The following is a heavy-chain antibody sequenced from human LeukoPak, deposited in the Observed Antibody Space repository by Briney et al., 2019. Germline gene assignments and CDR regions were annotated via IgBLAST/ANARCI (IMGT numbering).Heavy chain of an antibody. CDR1: GGSLSSYY. CDR2: ISYGGST. CDR3: ARRRAPGGYWSVRGPQDNYGMDV. D-gene: IGHD3-22*01. V-gene: IGHV4-59*08. Sequence: SSETLSLTCTVSGGSLSSYYWSWIRQPPGEGLESIGYISYGGSTNYNPSLKSRVTISIDTSKNQVSLKLGSVTAADTAVYYCARRRAPGGYWSVRGPQDNYGMDVWGQGATVTVS. J-gene: IGHJ6*02.